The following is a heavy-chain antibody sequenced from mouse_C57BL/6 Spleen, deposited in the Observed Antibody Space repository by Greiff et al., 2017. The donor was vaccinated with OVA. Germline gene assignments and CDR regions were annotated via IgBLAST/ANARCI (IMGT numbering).Heavy chain of an antibody. CDR2: ILPGSGST. CDR1: GYTFTGYW. CDR3: ALQLREYFDY. V-gene: IGHV1-9*01. D-gene: IGHD3-2*02. Sequence: QVQLQQSGAELMKPGASVKLSCKATGYTFTGYWIEWVKQRPGHGLEWIGEILPGSGSTNYNEKFKGKATFTADTSSNTAYMQLSGLTTADSAIYYCALQLREYFDYWGQGTTLTVSS. J-gene: IGHJ2*01.